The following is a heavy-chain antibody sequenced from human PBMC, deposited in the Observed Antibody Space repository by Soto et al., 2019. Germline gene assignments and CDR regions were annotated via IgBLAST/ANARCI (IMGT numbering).Heavy chain of an antibody. CDR3: ARGPSVDGAGTWSINGPGWDVS. CDR1: GFTFIDYS. Sequence: QVQLVESGGGLVEPGGSLRLSCVASGFTFIDYSMSCFRQAPGKGLEWVSYISSAGFDTNYEDSVKGRFTISRDNAKNSVYLQMNSLRAEDTAVFYCARGPSVDGAGTWSINGPGWDVSLGKGTLVTVSS. V-gene: IGHV3-11*06. J-gene: IGHJ5*02. CDR2: ISSAGFDT. D-gene: IGHD3-10*01.